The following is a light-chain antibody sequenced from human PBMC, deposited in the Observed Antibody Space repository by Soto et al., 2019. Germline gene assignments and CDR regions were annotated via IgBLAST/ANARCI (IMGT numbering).Light chain of an antibody. J-gene: IGLJ2*01. CDR3: SSYAGSSLTVA. V-gene: IGLV2-8*01. Sequence: QSVLTQPPSASGSPGQSVTISCTGASSDVGAYNFVSWYQQHPGKAPKLMIYDVTKRPSGVPDRVSGSKSGNTASLTVSGLQVDDEADYYCSSYAGSSLTVAFGGGTKLTVL. CDR1: SSDVGAYNF. CDR2: DVT.